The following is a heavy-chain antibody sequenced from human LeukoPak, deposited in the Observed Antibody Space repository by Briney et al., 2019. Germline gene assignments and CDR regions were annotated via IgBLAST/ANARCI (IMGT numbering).Heavy chain of an antibody. CDR1: GFTFSDYY. V-gene: IGHV3-11*01. CDR2: ISSSGSTI. J-gene: IGHJ3*02. Sequence: PGGSLRLSCAASGFTFSDYYMSWIRQAPGKGLEWVSYISSSGSTIYYADSVKGRFTISRDNAKNSLYLQMNSLRAEDTAVYYCARYPKRGGPLGYCSSTSCSQASHDAFDIWGQGTMVTVSS. CDR3: ARYPKRGGPLGYCSSTSCSQASHDAFDI. D-gene: IGHD2-2*01.